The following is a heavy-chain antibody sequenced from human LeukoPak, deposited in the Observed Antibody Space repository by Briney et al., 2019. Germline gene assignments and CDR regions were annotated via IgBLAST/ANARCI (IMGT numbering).Heavy chain of an antibody. D-gene: IGHD5-12*01. Sequence: SETLSLTCTVSGGSISSYYWSWIRQPPGKGLEWIGYIYYSGSTNYNPSLKSRVTISVDTSKNQFSLKLSSVTTADTAVYYCARRGYSGYVDYWGQGTLVTVSS. CDR2: IYYSGST. CDR3: ARRGYSGYVDY. V-gene: IGHV4-59*08. CDR1: GGSISSYY. J-gene: IGHJ4*02.